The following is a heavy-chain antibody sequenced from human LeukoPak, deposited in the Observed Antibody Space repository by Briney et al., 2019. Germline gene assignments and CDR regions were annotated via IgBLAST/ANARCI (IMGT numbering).Heavy chain of an antibody. V-gene: IGHV4-59*01. CDR1: GGSISSYY. D-gene: IGHD5-18*01. CDR2: IYYSGST. Sequence: SETLSLTCTVSGGSISSYYWSWIRQPPGKGLEWIGYIYYSGSTNCNPSLKSRVTISVDTSKNQFSLKLSSVTAADTAVYYCARVQVYSYGYKPFDIWGQGTMVTVSS. CDR3: ARVQVYSYGYKPFDI. J-gene: IGHJ3*02.